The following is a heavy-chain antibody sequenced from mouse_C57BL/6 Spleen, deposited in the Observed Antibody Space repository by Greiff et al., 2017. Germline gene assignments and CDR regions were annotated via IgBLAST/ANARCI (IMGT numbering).Heavy chain of an antibody. CDR3: ARGGYDYGAMDY. V-gene: IGHV1-50*01. CDR1: GYTFTSYW. CDR2: IDPSGSYT. D-gene: IGHD3-1*01. J-gene: IGHJ4*01. Sequence: QVQLQQPGAELVKPGASVKLSCKASGYTFTSYWMQWVKQRPGQGLEWIGEIDPSGSYTNYNQKFKGKATLTVYTSSSTAYMQLSSLTSEDSAVYCCARGGYDYGAMDYWGQGTSVTVSS.